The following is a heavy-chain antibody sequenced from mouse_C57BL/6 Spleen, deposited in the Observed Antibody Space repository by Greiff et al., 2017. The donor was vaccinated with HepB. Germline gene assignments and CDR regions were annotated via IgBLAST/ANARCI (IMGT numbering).Heavy chain of an antibody. J-gene: IGHJ2*01. CDR3: ARWGYGSSLDY. V-gene: IGHV1-22*01. CDR1: GYTFTDYN. CDR2: INPNNGGT. Sequence: SGPELVKPGASVKMSCKASGYTFTDYNMHWVKQSHGKSLEWIGYINPNNGGTSYNQKFKGKATLTVNKSSSTAYMELRSLTSEDSAVYYCARWGYGSSLDYWGQGTTLTVSS. D-gene: IGHD1-1*01.